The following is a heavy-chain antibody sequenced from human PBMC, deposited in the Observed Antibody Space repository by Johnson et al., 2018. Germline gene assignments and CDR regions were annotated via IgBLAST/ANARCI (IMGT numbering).Heavy chain of an antibody. Sequence: QVQLQESGPGLVKHSETLSLTCTVSGGSISSSYWSWIRQPPGKGLEWIGYVSHSGSPHYNPSLESRVTISVDTSKNQFSLRLSSVTAADTAVSYCARHYCDSCGTYFQYWGQGTLVTVSS. CDR3: ARHYCDSCGTYFQY. CDR2: VSHSGSP. D-gene: IGHD3-22*01. CDR1: GGSISSSY. J-gene: IGHJ1*01. V-gene: IGHV4-59*01.